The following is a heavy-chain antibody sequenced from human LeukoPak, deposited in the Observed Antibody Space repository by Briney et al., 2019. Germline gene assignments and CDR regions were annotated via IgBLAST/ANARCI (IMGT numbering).Heavy chain of an antibody. CDR1: GYTFTSYY. Sequence: ASVKVSCKASGYTFTSYYMHWVRQAPGQGLEWMGIINPSGGSTSYAQKFQGRVTMTRDTFTSTVYMELSSLRSEDTAVYCCARDVSCSSTSCYGAFDIWGQGTMVTVSS. V-gene: IGHV1-46*01. J-gene: IGHJ3*02. D-gene: IGHD2-2*01. CDR3: ARDVSCSSTSCYGAFDI. CDR2: INPSGGST.